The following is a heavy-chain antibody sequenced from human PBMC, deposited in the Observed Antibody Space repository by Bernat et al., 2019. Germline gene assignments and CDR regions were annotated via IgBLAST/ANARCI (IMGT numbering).Heavy chain of an antibody. D-gene: IGHD5-18*01. CDR3: VKDLHTALFY. Sequence: EMQVVESGGGLVQPGGSLRLPCSASGSTFSRYSMHWVRQAPGGGLEYVSAIGPTGGTYYADSVKGRFTISRDNSKNTLYLQMTSLRPEDTAVYYCVKDLHTALFYWGQGTQVTVSS. CDR1: GSTFSRYS. CDR2: IGPTGGT. J-gene: IGHJ4*02. V-gene: IGHV3-64D*08.